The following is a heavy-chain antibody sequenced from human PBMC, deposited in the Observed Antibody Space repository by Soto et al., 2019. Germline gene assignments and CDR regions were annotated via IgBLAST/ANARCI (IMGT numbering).Heavy chain of an antibody. Sequence: GGSLRLSCAASGFTFSTYGMSWVRQAPGKGLEWVSAIAGPGGGASYADSVQGRFTISRDDSKNTLYLQMNSLRAEDTAVYYCAKDDEEYSSSPQGDYWGQGTLVTVSS. V-gene: IGHV3-23*01. CDR2: IAGPGGGA. CDR3: AKDDEEYSSSPQGDY. D-gene: IGHD6-6*01. CDR1: GFTFSTYG. J-gene: IGHJ4*02.